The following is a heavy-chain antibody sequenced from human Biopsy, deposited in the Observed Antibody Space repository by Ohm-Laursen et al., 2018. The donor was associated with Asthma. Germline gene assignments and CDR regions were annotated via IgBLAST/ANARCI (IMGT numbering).Heavy chain of an antibody. V-gene: IGHV7-4-1*02. CDR3: ARGLLGMDV. CDR2: INTNTGNP. CDR1: GYIFTSHA. Sequence: ASVKVSCKASGYIFTSHAMNWVRQAPGQGLEWMGRINTNTGNPTYAQGFTGRFVFSLDTSVSTAYLQISSLKADDTAVHYCARGLLGMDVWGQGTTVTVSS. J-gene: IGHJ6*02. D-gene: IGHD2-15*01.